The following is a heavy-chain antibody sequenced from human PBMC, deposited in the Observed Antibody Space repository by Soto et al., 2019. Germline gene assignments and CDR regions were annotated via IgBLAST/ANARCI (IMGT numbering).Heavy chain of an antibody. CDR2: FYSSGSP. CDR3: AREFYYDSSGIGFDS. D-gene: IGHD3-22*01. CDR1: GGSLSGYY. J-gene: IGHJ4*02. Sequence: SETLSLTCTVSGGSLSGYYWSWIRQPPGKGLEWIGDFYSSGSPHHNPSLKNRVSISEDRSKNEFSLKLSSVTAADTAIYYCAREFYYDSSGIGFDSWGQRTLVPVSS. V-gene: IGHV4-59*01.